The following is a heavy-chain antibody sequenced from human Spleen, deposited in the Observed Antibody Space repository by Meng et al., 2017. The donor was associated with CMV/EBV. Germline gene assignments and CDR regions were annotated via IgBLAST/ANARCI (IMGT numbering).Heavy chain of an antibody. J-gene: IGHJ4*02. CDR1: GFTFTNAS. Sequence: LSCAASGFTFTNASMSWVRQAPGKGLEWVGRIKTKTNGGTTDYAAPVKGRFNISRDDSKSTLSLQMNSLKTEDTAVYYCATGYYFDYWGQGTLVTVSS. CDR3: ATGYYFDY. CDR2: IKTKTNGGTT. V-gene: IGHV3-15*01.